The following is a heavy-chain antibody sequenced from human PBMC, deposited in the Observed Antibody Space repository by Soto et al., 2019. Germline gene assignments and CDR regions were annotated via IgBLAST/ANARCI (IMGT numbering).Heavy chain of an antibody. Sequence: SETLSLTCTVSGGSISSYYWSWIRQPPGKGLKWIGYIYHSGSTNYNPSLKSRVTISVDTSKNQFSLKLSSVTAADTAVYYCARDDGPYGMDVWGQGTTVTVSS. CDR3: ARDDGPYGMDV. CDR1: GGSISSYY. CDR2: IYHSGST. J-gene: IGHJ6*02. V-gene: IGHV4-59*01.